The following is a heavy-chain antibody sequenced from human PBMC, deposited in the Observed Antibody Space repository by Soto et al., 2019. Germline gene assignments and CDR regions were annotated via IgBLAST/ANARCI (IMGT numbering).Heavy chain of an antibody. CDR3: ARGRQDIIVEPAPSWFDP. CDR2: ITHSGST. D-gene: IGHD2-2*01. Sequence: QVQLQQWGAGLLKPSETLSLTCAVYGGSFSGYYWTWIRQPPGKGLEWIAEITHSGSTNYNPSLTSRLTISVDTSKNQFSVRMTSVTAANTALYYCARGRQDIIVEPAPSWFDPWGQGTLVTVSS. J-gene: IGHJ5*02. CDR1: GGSFSGYY. V-gene: IGHV4-34*01.